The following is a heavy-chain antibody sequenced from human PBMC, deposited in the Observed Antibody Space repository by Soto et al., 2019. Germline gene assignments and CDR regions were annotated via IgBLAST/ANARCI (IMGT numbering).Heavy chain of an antibody. CDR1: GGTFSSYA. D-gene: IGHD5-18*01. CDR2: IIPIFVTA. V-gene: IGHV1-69*01. CDR3: ARRHNVDTAMVLSY. Sequence: QVQLVQSGAEVKKPGSSVKVSCKASGGTFSSYAISWVRQAPGQGLEWMGGIIPIFVTANYAQKFQGRVTITADESTSTAYMELSSLRSEDTAVYYCARRHNVDTAMVLSYWGQGTLVTVSS. J-gene: IGHJ4*02.